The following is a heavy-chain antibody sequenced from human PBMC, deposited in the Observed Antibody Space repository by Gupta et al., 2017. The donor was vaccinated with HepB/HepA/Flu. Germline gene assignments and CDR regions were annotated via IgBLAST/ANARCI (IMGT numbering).Heavy chain of an antibody. D-gene: IGHD3-9*01. CDR2: LDNSGDYT. CDR3: AKHSGVTRIGRYFDF. V-gene: IGHV3-23*01. Sequence: EVQMLESGGGLVQPGGSLRLSCAASGFMFRSYAMSWVRQAPGKGLEWVSALDNSGDYTYYADSAKGRFTIFRDNSKGTLYLEMNSLTADDTAVYYFAKHSGVTRIGRYFDFWGQGTLVTVSS. CDR1: GFMFRSYA. J-gene: IGHJ4*02.